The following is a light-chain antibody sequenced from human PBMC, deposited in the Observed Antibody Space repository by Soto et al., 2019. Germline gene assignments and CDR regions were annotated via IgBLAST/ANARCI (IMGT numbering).Light chain of an antibody. CDR1: SSNIGNNT. CDR2: TTN. J-gene: IGLJ3*02. Sequence: QSVLTQTPSASVTPGQRVSISCSGSSSNIGNNTVNWYPQFPETAPRLLIYTTNQRPSGVPDRFSGSKSGTSASLAISGLQSEDEADYYCAALDDSLNGPVFGGGTKVPVL. V-gene: IGLV1-44*01. CDR3: AALDDSLNGPV.